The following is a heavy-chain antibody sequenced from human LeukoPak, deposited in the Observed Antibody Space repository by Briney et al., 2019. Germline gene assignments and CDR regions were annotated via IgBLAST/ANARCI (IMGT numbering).Heavy chain of an antibody. J-gene: IGHJ4*02. CDR1: GFTFSSYA. D-gene: IGHD3-10*01. V-gene: IGHV3-23*01. CDR3: ATWESSGSYLYFDY. Sequence: GGSLRLSCAASGFTFSSYAMSWVRQAPGKGLEWVSAISGSGGSTYYADSVKGRFTISRDNSKNTLYLQMNSLRAEDTAVYYCATWESSGSYLYFDYWGQGTLSPSPQ. CDR2: ISGSGGST.